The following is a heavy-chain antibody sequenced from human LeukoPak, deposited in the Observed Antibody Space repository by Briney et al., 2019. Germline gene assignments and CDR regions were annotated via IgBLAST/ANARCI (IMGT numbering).Heavy chain of an antibody. Sequence: GASVKVSCKASGYTFTGYYIHWVRQAPGQGLEWMGWINPNSGGINDAVKLQGRVTMTRVTSISTAYMELSRLRPDDTAVYYCARLPTYNWNDYGLDVWGQGTTVTVSS. CDR3: ARLPTYNWNDYGLDV. J-gene: IGHJ6*02. V-gene: IGHV1-2*02. CDR2: INPNSGGI. CDR1: GYTFTGYY. D-gene: IGHD1-1*01.